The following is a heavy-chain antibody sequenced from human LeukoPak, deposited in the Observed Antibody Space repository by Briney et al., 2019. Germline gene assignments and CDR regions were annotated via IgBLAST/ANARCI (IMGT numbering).Heavy chain of an antibody. J-gene: IGHJ6*02. CDR3: ARGLGYCSSTSCYTDYYYYGMDV. V-gene: IGHV4-59*12. Sequence: SETLSLTCTVSGGSISSYYWSWIRQPPGKGLEWIGYIYYSGSTNYNPSLKSRVTISVDTSKNQFSLKLSSVTAADTAVYYCARGLGYCSSTSCYTDYYYYGMDVWGQGTTVTVSS. CDR2: IYYSGST. D-gene: IGHD2-2*02. CDR1: GGSISSYY.